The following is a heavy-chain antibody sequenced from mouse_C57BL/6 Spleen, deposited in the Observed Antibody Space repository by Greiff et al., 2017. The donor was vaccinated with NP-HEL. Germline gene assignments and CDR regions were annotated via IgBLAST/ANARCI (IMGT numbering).Heavy chain of an antibody. J-gene: IGHJ1*03. V-gene: IGHV1-81*01. CDR3: AREERYCDRDYYFDV. CDR1: GYTFTSYG. Sequence: VKLQESGAELARPGASVKLSCKASGYTFTSYGISWVKQRTGQGLEWIGEIYPRSGNTYYNEKFKGKATLTADKSSSTAYMELRSLTSEDSAVYFCAREERYCDRDYYFDVWGKGTTVTVSS. CDR2: IYPRSGNT. D-gene: IGHD1-1*01.